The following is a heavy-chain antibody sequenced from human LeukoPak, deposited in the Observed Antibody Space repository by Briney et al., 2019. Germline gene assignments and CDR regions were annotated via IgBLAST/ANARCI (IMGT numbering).Heavy chain of an antibody. Sequence: GGSLRLSCSASGFTFSNYAMHWVRQAPGKGLEYVSAISSNGGSTYYADSVKGRFTISRDNSKNTLYLQMSSLRAEDTAVYYCVKGGGIAAAGSIPFDYWGQGTLVTVSS. CDR1: GFTFSNYA. CDR3: VKGGGIAAAGSIPFDY. V-gene: IGHV3-64D*06. CDR2: ISSNGGST. D-gene: IGHD6-13*01. J-gene: IGHJ4*02.